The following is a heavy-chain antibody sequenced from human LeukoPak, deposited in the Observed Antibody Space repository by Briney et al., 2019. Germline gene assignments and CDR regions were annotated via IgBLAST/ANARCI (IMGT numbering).Heavy chain of an antibody. J-gene: IGHJ4*02. CDR3: SSSVYAFRSRPDY. CDR1: GFTFSSYA. V-gene: IGHV3-30-3*01. Sequence: GGSLRLSCAASGFTFSSYAMHWVRQAPGKGLEWVAVISYDGSNKYYADSVKGRFTISRDNSKNTLYLQMNSLRAEDTAVYYCSSSVYAFRSRPDYWGQGTLVTVSS. CDR2: ISYDGSNK. D-gene: IGHD5/OR15-5a*01.